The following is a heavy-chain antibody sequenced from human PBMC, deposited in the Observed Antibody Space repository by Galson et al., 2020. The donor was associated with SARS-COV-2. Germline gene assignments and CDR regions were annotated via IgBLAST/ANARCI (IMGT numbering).Heavy chain of an antibody. V-gene: IGHV3-30*01. CDR1: GFTFSSYA. J-gene: IGHJ6*03. CDR2: ISYDGSNK. Sequence: SCAASGFTFSSYAMHWVRQAPGKGLEWVAVISYDGSNKYYADSVKGRFTISRDNSKNTLYLQMNSLRAEDTAVYYCASGRSSSWSVLTTRYYYYYYMDVWGKGTTVTVSS. CDR3: ASGRSSSWSVLTTRYYYYYYMDV. D-gene: IGHD6-13*01.